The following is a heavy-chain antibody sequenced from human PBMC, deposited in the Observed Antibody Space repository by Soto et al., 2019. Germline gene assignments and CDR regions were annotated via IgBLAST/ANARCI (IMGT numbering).Heavy chain of an antibody. CDR3: ARGVGYSGYDPVGF. CDR2: ISYDGSDK. Sequence: LRLSCEASGFTFSSYAMHWFRQAPGKGLEWVAVISYDGSDKYYADSVKGRFTISRDNSKNTLYLQMNSLRAEDTAVYYCARGVGYSGYDPVGFWGQGTLVTVSS. CDR1: GFTFSSYA. D-gene: IGHD5-12*01. V-gene: IGHV3-30-3*01. J-gene: IGHJ4*02.